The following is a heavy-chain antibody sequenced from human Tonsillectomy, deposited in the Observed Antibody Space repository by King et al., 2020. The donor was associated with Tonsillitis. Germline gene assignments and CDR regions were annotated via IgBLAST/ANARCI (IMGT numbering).Heavy chain of an antibody. CDR3: AKDGLGEYYFVH. CDR2: ISNDGSNT. CDR1: GFTFSSYD. J-gene: IGHJ4*02. D-gene: IGHD3-16*01. V-gene: IGHV3-30*18. Sequence: VQLVESGGGVVQPGRSLRLSCAASGFTFSSYDMHWVRQAPGKGLEWVAVISNDGSNTYYVDSVKGRFTISRDNSKNTLYLQMNSLRAEDTAVYYCAKDGLGEYYFVHWGQGTLVTVS.